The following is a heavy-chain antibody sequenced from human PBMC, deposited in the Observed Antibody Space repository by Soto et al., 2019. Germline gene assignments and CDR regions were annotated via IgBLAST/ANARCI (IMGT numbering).Heavy chain of an antibody. D-gene: IGHD5-18*01. CDR3: ARGGDTAMVLDY. CDR2: IWYDGSNK. V-gene: IGHV3-33*01. Sequence: GGSLRLSCAASGFTFSSYGMHWVRQAPGKGLEWVAVIWYDGSNKYYADSVKGRFTISRDNSKNTLYLQMNSLRAEDTAVYYCARGGDTAMVLDYWGQGTLVTVSS. CDR1: GFTFSSYG. J-gene: IGHJ4*02.